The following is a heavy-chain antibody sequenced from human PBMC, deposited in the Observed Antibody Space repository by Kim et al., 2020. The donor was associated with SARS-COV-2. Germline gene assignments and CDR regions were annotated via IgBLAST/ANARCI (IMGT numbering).Heavy chain of an antibody. Sequence: ASVKVSCKVSGYTLTELSMHWVRQAPGKGLEWMGGFDPEDGETIYAQKFQGRVTMTEDTSTDTAYMELSSLRSEDTAVYYCATLWVSYNRRLGGSYREVWFDPWGQGTLVTVSS. V-gene: IGHV1-24*01. D-gene: IGHD1-26*01. CDR1: GYTLTELS. CDR2: FDPEDGET. CDR3: ATLWVSYNRRLGGSYREVWFDP. J-gene: IGHJ5*02.